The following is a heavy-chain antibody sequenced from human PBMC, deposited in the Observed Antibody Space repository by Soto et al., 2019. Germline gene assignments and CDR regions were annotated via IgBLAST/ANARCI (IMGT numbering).Heavy chain of an antibody. CDR2: IYHSGST. V-gene: IGHV4-4*02. Sequence: QVQLQESGPGLVKPSGTLSLTCAVSGGSISSSNWWSWVRQPPGKGLEWIGEIYHSGSTNFNPSLNSRVTISVDKSKNQFSLKLSSVTAADTAVYYCARDPRDYVWGSYREGAFDIWGQGTMVTVSS. J-gene: IGHJ3*02. D-gene: IGHD3-16*02. CDR3: ARDPRDYVWGSYREGAFDI. CDR1: GGSISSSNW.